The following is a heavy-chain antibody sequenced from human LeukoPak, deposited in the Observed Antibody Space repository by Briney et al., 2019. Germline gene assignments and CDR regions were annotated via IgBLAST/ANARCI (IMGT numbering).Heavy chain of an antibody. V-gene: IGHV4-30-2*01. CDR1: GGSISSGGYS. Sequence: SETLSLTCAVSGGSISSGGYSWSWIRQPPGQGLEWIGYIYHSGSTYYNPSLKSRVTISVDRSKNQFSLKLSSVTAADTAVYYCARTRRDYYDSSGYYHSWFDPWGQGTLVTVSS. J-gene: IGHJ5*02. CDR2: IYHSGST. CDR3: ARTRRDYYDSSGYYHSWFDP. D-gene: IGHD3-22*01.